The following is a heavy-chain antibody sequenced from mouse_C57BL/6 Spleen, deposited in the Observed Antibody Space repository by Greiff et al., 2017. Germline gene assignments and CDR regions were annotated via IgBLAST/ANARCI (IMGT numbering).Heavy chain of an antibody. CDR2: FHPYNDDT. J-gene: IGHJ2*01. CDR1: GYTFTTYP. V-gene: IGHV1-47*01. D-gene: IGHD1-1*01. Sequence: QVTLKVSGAELVKPGASVKMSCKASGYTFTTYPIEWMKQNHGKSLEWIGNFHPYNDDTKYNEKFKGKATLTVEKSSSTVYLELSRLTSDDSAVYYCARKGDYYGSIFDYWGQGTTLTVSS. CDR3: ARKGDYYGSIFDY.